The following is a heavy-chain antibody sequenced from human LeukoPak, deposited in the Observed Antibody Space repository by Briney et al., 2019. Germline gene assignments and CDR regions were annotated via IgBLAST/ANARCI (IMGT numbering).Heavy chain of an antibody. J-gene: IGHJ3*02. CDR2: ISSDGSNK. Sequence: SLRLSCAGSGVTFSSYAMQWVRQAPGKGLEWVAVISSDGSNKYYADSVKGRFTISRDNSKSTLYLQMNSLRPEDSAVYYCARDQDALTGNGAFDIWGRGTMVTVSS. D-gene: IGHD3-9*01. V-gene: IGHV3-30-3*01. CDR3: ARDQDALTGNGAFDI. CDR1: GVTFSSYA.